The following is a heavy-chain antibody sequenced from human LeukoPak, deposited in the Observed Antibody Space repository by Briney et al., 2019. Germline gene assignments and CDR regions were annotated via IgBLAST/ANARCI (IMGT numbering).Heavy chain of an antibody. Sequence: GGSLRLSCAASGFTFDDYAMHWVRQAPGRGLEWVSGISWNSGSIGYADSVKGRFTISRDNAKNSLYLQVNSLRAEDTALYYCTKVRDFGRYYFDYWGQGTLVTVSS. CDR3: TKVRDFGRYYFDY. J-gene: IGHJ4*02. D-gene: IGHD3/OR15-3a*01. V-gene: IGHV3-9*01. CDR2: ISWNSGSI. CDR1: GFTFDDYA.